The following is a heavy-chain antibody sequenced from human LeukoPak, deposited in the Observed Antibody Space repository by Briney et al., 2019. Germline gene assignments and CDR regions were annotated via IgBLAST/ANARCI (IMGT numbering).Heavy chain of an antibody. CDR3: ATDRRGTGWAFDI. D-gene: IGHD1-14*01. CDR2: FDPEDGET. CDR1: GYTLTELS. Sequence: GASVKVSWKVSGYTLTELSMQWVRQAPGKGLEWMGGFDPEDGETMYAQKFQGRVIMTEDTTRDTAYMELSSLRSEDTAVYYCATDRRGTGWAFDIWGQGTMVTVSS. J-gene: IGHJ3*02. V-gene: IGHV1-24*01.